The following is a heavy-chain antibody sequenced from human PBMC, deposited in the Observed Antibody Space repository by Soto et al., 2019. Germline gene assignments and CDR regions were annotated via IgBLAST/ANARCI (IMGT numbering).Heavy chain of an antibody. V-gene: IGHV4-30-4*01. CDR2: IYYSGST. J-gene: IGHJ4*02. D-gene: IGHD5-12*01. CDR3: AREMATIYSDY. Sequence: TLSLTCTVSGGSISSGDYDWSWIRQPPGKGLEWIGYIYYSGSTYYNPSLKSRVTISVDTSKNQFSLKLSSVTAADTAVYHCAREMATIYSDYWGQGTLVTVSS. CDR1: GGSISSGDYD.